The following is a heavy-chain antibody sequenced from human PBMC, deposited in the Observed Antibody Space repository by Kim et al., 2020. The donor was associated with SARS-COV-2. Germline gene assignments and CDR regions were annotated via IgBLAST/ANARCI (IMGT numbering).Heavy chain of an antibody. V-gene: IGHV4-39*07. D-gene: IGHD3-16*01. J-gene: IGHJ5*02. CDR2: TYFSGRS. CDR1: GGSINDNSYY. CDR3: VRVGLSLNWFHP. Sequence: SETLSLTCIVSGGSINDNSYYWGWIRQPPGKGLEGIGSTYFSGRSYYNPSLKGLVAISLDTSRAQFSRKLNSATAADTAFYFCVRVGLSLNWFHPWGQGTLVTVSS.